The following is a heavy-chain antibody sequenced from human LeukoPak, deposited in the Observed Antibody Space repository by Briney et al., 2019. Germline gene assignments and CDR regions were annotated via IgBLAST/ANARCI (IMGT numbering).Heavy chain of an antibody. CDR3: ARLLPPIVATSHWFDP. V-gene: IGHV3-11*06. CDR1: GFTFSDYY. J-gene: IGHJ5*02. CDR2: ISSSSSYT. Sequence: KPGGCLRLSCAASGFTFSDYYMSWIRQAPGKGLGWVSYISSSSSYTNYADSVKGRFTISRDNAKNSLYLKMNSLRAEDTAVYYCARLLPPIVATSHWFDPWGQGTLVTVSS. D-gene: IGHD5-12*01.